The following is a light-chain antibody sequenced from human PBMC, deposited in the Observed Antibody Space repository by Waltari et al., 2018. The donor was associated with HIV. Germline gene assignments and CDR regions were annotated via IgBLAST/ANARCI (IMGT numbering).Light chain of an antibody. V-gene: IGLV2-8*01. CDR1: SSHVGGYDY. J-gene: IGLJ2*01. CDR2: EVT. Sequence: QSALTQPPSASVYLGPSVTISCPGTSSHVGGYDYLSWYQQQPGKAPKLVIYEVTKRPAGVPDRFSGSKSGNTASLNISGLQAEDEADYYCSSYAGNFVVFGGGTNLTVL. CDR3: SSYAGNFVV.